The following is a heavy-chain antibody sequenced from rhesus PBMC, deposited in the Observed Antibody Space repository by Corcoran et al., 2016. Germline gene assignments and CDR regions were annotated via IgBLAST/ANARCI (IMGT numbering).Heavy chain of an antibody. CDR2: IYGDRGSP. V-gene: IGHV4S7*01. Sequence: QVQLQESVPGLLKPSDTLSLTCAVSGGSISSSNWWSWIRQSPWKGVEVCGYIYGDRGSPTYHPSRQCRVTISTDPSKNLFSLRLSSVTAADTAVYYCARRLATVTLSYFDYWGQGVLVTVSS. J-gene: IGHJ4*01. CDR3: ARRLATVTLSYFDY. CDR1: GGSISSSNW. D-gene: IGHD5-36*02.